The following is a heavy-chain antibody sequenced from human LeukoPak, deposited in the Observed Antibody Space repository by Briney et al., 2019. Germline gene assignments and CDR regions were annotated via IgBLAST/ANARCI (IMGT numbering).Heavy chain of an antibody. V-gene: IGHV3-21*01. CDR1: GFRFTGYT. CDR2: VSFSSTYI. CDR3: ARQRLGYSLDS. Sequence: GGSLRLSCAASGFRFTGYTMNWVRQAPGKGLEWVSSVSFSSTYIYYAGSVKGRFTVSRDNAKNSLYLQMNSLGDGDTDVYYCARQRLGYSLDSWGQGTLVTVSS. J-gene: IGHJ4*02. D-gene: IGHD2-21*01.